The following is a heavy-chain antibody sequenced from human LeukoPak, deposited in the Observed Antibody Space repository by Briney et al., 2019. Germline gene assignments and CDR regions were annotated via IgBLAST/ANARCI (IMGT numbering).Heavy chain of an antibody. CDR2: IKSKSDGGIK. CDR3: ATGRSGYFDS. J-gene: IGHJ4*02. CDR1: GLTLSNAW. V-gene: IGHV3-15*01. Sequence: GGSLRLSCAASGLTLSNAWMTWVRQAPGKRLEWVARIKSKSDGGIKDYAAPVKGTFTISRDDSENTVYLQMNSLKIEDTAVYYCATGRSGYFDSWGQGTLVFVSS.